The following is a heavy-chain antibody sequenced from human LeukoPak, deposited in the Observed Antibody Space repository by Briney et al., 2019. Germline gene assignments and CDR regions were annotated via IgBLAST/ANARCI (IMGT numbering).Heavy chain of an antibody. Sequence: GGSLRLSCAASGFTVSSNYMSWVRQAPGKGLEWVSVIYSGGSTYYADSVKGRFTISRDNSKNTLYLQMNSLRAEATAVYSCARTYYYDSSGYYPLPSWGPGTLVTVSS. CDR3: ARTYYYDSSGYYPLPS. J-gene: IGHJ5*02. CDR2: IYSGGST. D-gene: IGHD3-22*01. CDR1: GFTVSSNY. V-gene: IGHV3-66*01.